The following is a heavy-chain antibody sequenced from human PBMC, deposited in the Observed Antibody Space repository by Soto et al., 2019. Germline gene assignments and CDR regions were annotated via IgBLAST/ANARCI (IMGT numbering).Heavy chain of an antibody. CDR2: INPNSGGT. V-gene: IGHV1-2*04. CDR1: GYTFTGHY. Sequence: ASVKVSCKASGYTFTGHYMHWVRKAPGQGLEWMGWINPNSGGTNYAQKFQGWVTMTRDTSISTAYMELSRLRSDDTAVYYCARTRMNRSSWNYYGMDVWGQGTTVTVSS. D-gene: IGHD6-13*01. J-gene: IGHJ6*02. CDR3: ARTRMNRSSWNYYGMDV.